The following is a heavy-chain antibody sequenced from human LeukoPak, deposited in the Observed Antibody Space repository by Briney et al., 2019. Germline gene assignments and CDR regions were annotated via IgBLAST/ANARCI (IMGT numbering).Heavy chain of an antibody. V-gene: IGHV3-7*02. CDR3: ARGDEWELLPDY. CDR1: GISSSSYW. Sequence: PGGSLRLSCVASGISSSSYWMSWVRQAPGKGPEWVANMRQDGYEQYYVDSVKGRFTISRDNAKNTLYLQMNSLRAEDTAVYYCARGDEWELLPDYWGQGTLVTVSS. D-gene: IGHD1-26*01. CDR2: MRQDGYEQ. J-gene: IGHJ4*02.